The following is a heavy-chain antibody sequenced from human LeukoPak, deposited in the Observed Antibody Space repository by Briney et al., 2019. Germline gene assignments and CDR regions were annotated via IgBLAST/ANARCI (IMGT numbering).Heavy chain of an antibody. CDR1: GGSISNSSYY. V-gene: IGHV4-39*07. D-gene: IGHD6-6*01. J-gene: IGHJ3*02. Sequence: SETLSLTCTVSGGSISNSSYYWGWIRQPPGKGLEWIGSIYYSGSTYYNPSLKSRVTISVDTSKNQFSLKLSSVTAADTAVYYCARDYASIAAQRMLNDAFDIWGQGTMVTVSS. CDR3: ARDYASIAAQRMLNDAFDI. CDR2: IYYSGST.